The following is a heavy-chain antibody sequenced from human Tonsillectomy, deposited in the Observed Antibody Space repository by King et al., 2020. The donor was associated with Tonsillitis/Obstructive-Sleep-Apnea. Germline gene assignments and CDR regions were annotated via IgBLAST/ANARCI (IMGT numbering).Heavy chain of an antibody. J-gene: IGHJ6*03. CDR1: GFTFSSYT. CDR3: AKTDGGDYFYMDV. D-gene: IGHD3-16*01. V-gene: IGHV3-23*04. Sequence: VQLVESGGGLVQPGGSLRLSCAASGFTFSSYTIAWVRQAPGKGLEWVSGIRGTSRTYCADSVKGRFTISRDNSKNTQFLQMNSLTAEDTAVYYCAKTDGGDYFYMDVWGKGTTVTVSS. CDR2: IRGTSRT.